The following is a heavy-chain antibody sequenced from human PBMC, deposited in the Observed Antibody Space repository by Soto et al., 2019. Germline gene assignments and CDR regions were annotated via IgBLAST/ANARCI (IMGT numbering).Heavy chain of an antibody. J-gene: IGHJ5*02. CDR1: GGTFSSYA. CDR3: ARDPYDSSGYYYGRVFDP. D-gene: IGHD3-22*01. Sequence: ASVKVSCKASGGTFSSYAISWVRQAPGQGLEWMGGIIPIFGTANYAQKFQGRVTITADKSTSTAYMELSSLRSEDTAVYYCARDPYDSSGYYYGRVFDPWGQGTLVTVSS. V-gene: IGHV1-69*06. CDR2: IIPIFGTA.